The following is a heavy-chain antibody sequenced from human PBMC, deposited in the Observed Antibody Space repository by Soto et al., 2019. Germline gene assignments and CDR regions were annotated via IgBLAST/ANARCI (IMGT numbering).Heavy chain of an antibody. CDR1: GFTFSSYA. CDR3: AKGGYYDILTGYYGLDAFDI. D-gene: IGHD3-9*01. Sequence: PGGSLRLSCAASGFTFSSYAMSWVRQAPGKGLEWVSAISGSGGSTYYADSVKGRFTISRDNSKNTLYLQMNSLRAEDTAVYYCAKGGYYDILTGYYGLDAFDIWGQGTMVTVSS. J-gene: IGHJ3*02. CDR2: ISGSGGST. V-gene: IGHV3-23*01.